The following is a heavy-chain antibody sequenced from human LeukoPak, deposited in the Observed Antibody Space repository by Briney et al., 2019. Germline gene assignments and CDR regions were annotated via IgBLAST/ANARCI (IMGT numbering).Heavy chain of an antibody. V-gene: IGHV3-48*01. CDR1: GFTFSSYS. CDR3: ARGGSSWYGFDY. Sequence: GGALRLSCAASGFTFSSYSMNWVRQAPGKGLEWVSYIRSSGSTIYYADSVKGRFTISRDNAKNSLYLQMNSLRAEDTAVYYCARGGSSWYGFDYWGQGTLVTVSS. D-gene: IGHD2-15*01. CDR2: IRSSGSTI. J-gene: IGHJ4*02.